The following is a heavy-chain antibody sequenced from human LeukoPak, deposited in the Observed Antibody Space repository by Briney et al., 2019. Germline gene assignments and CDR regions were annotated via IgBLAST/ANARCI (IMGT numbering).Heavy chain of an antibody. J-gene: IGHJ4*02. CDR3: ARDESAFSKVAY. Sequence: SETLSLTCAVSGGSISSNWWSWVRQPPGKGLEWIGEIQYSGRTNYNPSLKSRVTISLDKSKKQFPLNLYSVTAADTAMYYCARDESAFSKVAYWGQGTLVIVSS. CDR2: IQYSGRT. V-gene: IGHV4-4*02. D-gene: IGHD2-15*01. CDR1: GGSISSNW.